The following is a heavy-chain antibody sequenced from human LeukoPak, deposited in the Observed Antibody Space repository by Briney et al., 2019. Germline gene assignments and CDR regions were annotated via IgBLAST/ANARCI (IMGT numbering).Heavy chain of an antibody. D-gene: IGHD2-15*01. CDR3: ARVLQGYYYYYMDV. CDR1: GFTFSDHY. Sequence: GGSLRLSCAASGFTFSDHYMDWVRQAPGKGLEWVGRTRNKANSYTTEYAASVKGRFTISRDDSKNSLYLQMNSLKTEDTAVYYCARVLQGYYYYYMDVWGKGTTVTVYS. CDR2: TRNKANSYTT. V-gene: IGHV3-72*01. J-gene: IGHJ6*03.